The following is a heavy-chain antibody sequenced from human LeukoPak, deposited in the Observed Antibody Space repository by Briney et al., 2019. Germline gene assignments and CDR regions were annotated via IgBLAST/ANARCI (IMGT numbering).Heavy chain of an antibody. V-gene: IGHV1-2*02. Sequence: GASVTVSCKASGYTFTGYYMHWVRQAPGQGLEWMGWINTNSGGTNYAQKFQGRVTMTRDTSISTAYVELSRLRSDDTAVYYCAGDSEAAPGLSFDHWGQGTLVTVSA. CDR1: GYTFTGYY. CDR3: AGDSEAAPGLSFDH. CDR2: INTNSGGT. D-gene: IGHD6-13*01. J-gene: IGHJ4*02.